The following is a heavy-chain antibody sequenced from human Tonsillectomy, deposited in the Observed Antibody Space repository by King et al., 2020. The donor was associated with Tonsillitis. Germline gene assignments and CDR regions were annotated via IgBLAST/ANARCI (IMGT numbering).Heavy chain of an antibody. CDR2: ISYDGSNK. CDR1: GFTFSSYA. CDR3: ARDSSIAARYYYYGMDV. V-gene: IGHV3-30*04. J-gene: IGHJ6*02. Sequence: VQLVESGGGVVQPGRSLRLSCAASGFTFSSYAMHWVRQAPGKGLEWVAVISYDGSNKYYADSVNGRFTISRDNSKNTLYLQMNSLRAEDTAVYYCARDSSIAARYYYYGMDVWGQGTTVTVSS. D-gene: IGHD6-6*01.